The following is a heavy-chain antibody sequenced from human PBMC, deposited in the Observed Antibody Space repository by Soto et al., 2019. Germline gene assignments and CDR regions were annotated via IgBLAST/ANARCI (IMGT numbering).Heavy chain of an antibody. V-gene: IGHV4-30-4*01. CDR3: ARGDILTVYGCMDG. J-gene: IGHJ6*02. CDR2: IYYSGST. D-gene: IGHD3-9*01. Sequence: SETLSLTCTVSGDSIRSGNHYWSWIRQHPGKGLEWIGYIYYSGSTYYSPSLKSRVTISVDTSKNQFSLKLNSVTAADTAVYYCARGDILTVYGCMDGWGQGTTVTVAS. CDR1: GDSIRSGNHY.